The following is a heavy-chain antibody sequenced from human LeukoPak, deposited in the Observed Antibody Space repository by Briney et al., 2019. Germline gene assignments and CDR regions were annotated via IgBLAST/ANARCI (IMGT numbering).Heavy chain of an antibody. CDR2: IYYSGST. CDR3: ARDIVVVVAAGSWYYYGMDV. V-gene: IGHV4-61*05. CDR1: GGSISSSSYY. D-gene: IGHD2-15*01. Sequence: SEALSLTCTVSGGSISSSSYYWAWIRQPPGKGLEWIGYIYYSGSTNYNPSLKSRVTISVDTSKNQFSLKLSSVTAADTAVYYCARDIVVVVAAGSWYYYGMDVWGQGTTVTVSS. J-gene: IGHJ6*02.